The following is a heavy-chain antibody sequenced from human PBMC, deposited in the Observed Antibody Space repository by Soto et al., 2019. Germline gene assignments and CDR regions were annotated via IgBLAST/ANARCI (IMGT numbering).Heavy chain of an antibody. CDR1: GFTFSSYA. CDR3: AKVGILLWFGELLKPYFDY. V-gene: IGHV3-23*01. D-gene: IGHD3-10*01. J-gene: IGHJ4*02. CDR2: ISGSGGST. Sequence: EVQLLESGGGLVQPGGSLRLSCPASGFTFSSYAMSWVRQAPGKGLEWVSAISGSGGSTYYADSVKGRFTISRDNSKNTLYLQMNSLRAEDTAVYYCAKVGILLWFGELLKPYFDYWGQGTLVTVSS.